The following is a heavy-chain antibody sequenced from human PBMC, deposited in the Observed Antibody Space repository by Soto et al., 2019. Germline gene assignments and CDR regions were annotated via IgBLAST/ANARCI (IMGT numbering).Heavy chain of an antibody. J-gene: IGHJ4*02. Sequence: GGSLRLSCAASGVTFISYGMHWVRQATGKGLEWVAVISYDGSNKYYADSVKGRFTISRDNSKNTLYLQMNSLRAEDTAVYYCAKDRTSTWTWYFDYWGQGTLVTVS. CDR1: GVTFISYG. CDR2: ISYDGSNK. CDR3: AKDRTSTWTWYFDY. V-gene: IGHV3-30*18. D-gene: IGHD1-7*01.